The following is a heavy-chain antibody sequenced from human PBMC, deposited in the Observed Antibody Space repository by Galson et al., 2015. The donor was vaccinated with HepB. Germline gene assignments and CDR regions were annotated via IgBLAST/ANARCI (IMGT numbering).Heavy chain of an antibody. CDR1: GYTFTSYA. CDR3: ARYRRGIVGATTYPRHWYFDL. CDR2: INTNTGNP. Sequence: SVKVSCKASGYTFTSYAMNWVRQAPGQGLEWMGWINTNTGNPTYAQGFTGRFVFSLDTSVSTAYLQISSLKAEDTAVYYCARYRRGIVGATTYPRHWYFDLWGRGTLVTVSS. D-gene: IGHD1-26*01. V-gene: IGHV7-4-1*02. J-gene: IGHJ2*01.